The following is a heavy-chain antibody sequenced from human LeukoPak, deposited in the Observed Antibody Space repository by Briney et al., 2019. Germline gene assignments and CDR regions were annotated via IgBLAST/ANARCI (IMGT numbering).Heavy chain of an antibody. CDR3: ARLSAVTTSFDY. CDR1: GGSISSYY. D-gene: IGHD4-17*01. J-gene: IGHJ4*02. V-gene: IGHV4-4*07. Sequence: SETLSLTCTVSGGSISSYYWSWIRQPAGKGLEWIGRIYTSGTTHYNPSLKSRVTMSVDTSKNQFSLKLSSVTAADTAVYYCARLSAVTTSFDYWGQGTLVTVSS. CDR2: IYTSGTT.